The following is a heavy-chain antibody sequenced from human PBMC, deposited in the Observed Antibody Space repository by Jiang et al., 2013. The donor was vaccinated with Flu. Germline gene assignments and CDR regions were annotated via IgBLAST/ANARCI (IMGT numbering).Heavy chain of an antibody. CDR2: DDK. CDR3: AHSMMNRFDP. V-gene: IGHV2-5*01. D-gene: IGHD1-14*01. J-gene: IGHJ5*02. Sequence: DDKRYSPSLKSRLTITKDTSKNQVVLTMTNMDPVDTATYYCAHSMMNRFDPWGQGTLVTVSS.